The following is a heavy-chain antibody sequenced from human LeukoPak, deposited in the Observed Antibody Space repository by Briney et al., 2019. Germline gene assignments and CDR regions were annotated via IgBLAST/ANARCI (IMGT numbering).Heavy chain of an antibody. V-gene: IGHV4-59*01. Sequence: SETLSLTCTVSGGSISSYYWSWIRQPPGKGLEWIGYIYYSGSTNYNPSLKSRVTISVDTSKNQFSLKLSSVTAADTAVYYCARDSSDYYDSSGYYSLWGQGTLVTVSS. J-gene: IGHJ4*02. CDR3: ARDSSDYYDSSGYYSL. CDR1: GGSISSYY. D-gene: IGHD3-22*01. CDR2: IYYSGST.